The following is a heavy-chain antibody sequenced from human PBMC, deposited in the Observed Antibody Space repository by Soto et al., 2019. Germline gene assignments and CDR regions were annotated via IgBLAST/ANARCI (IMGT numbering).Heavy chain of an antibody. Sequence: PSETLSLTCTVSGGSISSYYWSWIRQPPGKGLEWIGYIYYSGSTNYNPSLKSRVTISVDTSKNQFSLKLSSVTAADTAVYYCARRGSGEEWLDQNYYYYHYMDVWGKGTTVTVSS. CDR2: IYYSGST. CDR3: ARRGSGEEWLDQNYYYYHYMDV. D-gene: IGHD6-19*01. J-gene: IGHJ6*03. V-gene: IGHV4-59*08. CDR1: GGSISSYY.